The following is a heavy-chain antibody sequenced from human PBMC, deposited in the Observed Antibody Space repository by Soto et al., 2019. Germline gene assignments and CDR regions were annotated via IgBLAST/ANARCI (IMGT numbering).Heavy chain of an antibody. CDR2: IYYSGST. CDR3: ASYTVTTWGVWFDP. D-gene: IGHD4-17*01. V-gene: IGHV4-31*02. CDR1: GGSISSGGYY. Sequence: PSETLSLTWTVAGGSISSGGYYWSWIRQHQGTGLEWIGYIYYSGSTSYNPSLKSRVTISVDTSKNQFSLKLSSVTAADTAVHYCASYTVTTWGVWFDPWGQGTLVTVS. J-gene: IGHJ5*02.